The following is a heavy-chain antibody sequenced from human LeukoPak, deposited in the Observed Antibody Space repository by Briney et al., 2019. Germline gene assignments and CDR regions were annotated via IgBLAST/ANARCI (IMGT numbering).Heavy chain of an antibody. CDR2: IIHSGKT. Sequence: PSETLSRTSAVYAWYFSGYNWIWIPQPPGKGWKGSGEIIHSGKTNSNPFLKSRVTISVDTSKNQFSLKLSCVTAADTAVYYCARAPRLDYYYYYYYMDVWGKGTTVTVSS. D-gene: IGHD3/OR15-3a*01. CDR3: ARAPRLDYYYYYYYMDV. V-gene: IGHV4-34*12. CDR1: AWYFSGYN. J-gene: IGHJ6*03.